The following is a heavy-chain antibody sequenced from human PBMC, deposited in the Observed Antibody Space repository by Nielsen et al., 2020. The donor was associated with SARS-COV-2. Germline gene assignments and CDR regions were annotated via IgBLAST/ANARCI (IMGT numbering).Heavy chain of an antibody. Sequence: ASVKVSCKASGYTFTGYYMHWVRQAPGQGLEWMGIINPSGGSTSYAQKFQGRVTMTRDTSTSTVYMELSSLRSEDTAVYYCARGGPDYYDSSGYSDAFDIWGQGTMVTVSS. CDR2: INPSGGST. CDR3: ARGGPDYYDSSGYSDAFDI. CDR1: GYTFTGYY. J-gene: IGHJ3*02. V-gene: IGHV1-46*01. D-gene: IGHD3-22*01.